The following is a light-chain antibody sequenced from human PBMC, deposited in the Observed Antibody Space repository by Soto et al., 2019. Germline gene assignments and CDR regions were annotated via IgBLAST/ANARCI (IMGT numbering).Light chain of an antibody. CDR1: QSVNSN. CDR3: QQSNNWPLT. J-gene: IGKJ4*01. CDR2: GAS. V-gene: IGKV3-15*01. Sequence: EIAMTQSPATLSVSPGERATLSCRASQSVNSNLAWYQQKPGQAPRLLSYGASTRATGIPARFSGSGSGTAFTVTISSLQSEDFAVYYCQQSNNWPLTFGGGTKVEIK.